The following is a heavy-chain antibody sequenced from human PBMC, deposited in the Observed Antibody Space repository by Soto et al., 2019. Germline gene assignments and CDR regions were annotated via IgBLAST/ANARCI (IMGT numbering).Heavy chain of an antibody. D-gene: IGHD6-13*01. CDR3: AKDYWGYSSSWPPWGAFDI. V-gene: IGHV3-30*18. CDR1: GFTFSSYG. Sequence: GGSLRLSCAASGFTFSSYGMHWVRQAPGKGLEWVAVISYDRSNKYCADSVKGRFTISRDNSKNTLYLQMNSLRAEDTAVYYCAKDYWGYSSSWPPWGAFDIWGQGTMVTVSS. CDR2: ISYDRSNK. J-gene: IGHJ3*02.